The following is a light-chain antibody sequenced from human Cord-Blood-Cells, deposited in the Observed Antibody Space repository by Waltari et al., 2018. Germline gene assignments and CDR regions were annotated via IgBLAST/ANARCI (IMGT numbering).Light chain of an antibody. J-gene: IGLJ1*01. CDR2: STS. V-gene: IGLV7-43*01. CDR3: LLYYGGAQLV. Sequence: QTVVTQEPSLTVSPGGTVPPTCASSTGAATSGYYLNWFQQNPGQAPRALIYSTSNKHSWTPPRFAGPLLGGKAALTLEGVQPEDEAYYYRLLYYGGAQLVYGTGTKVTVL. CDR1: TGAATSGYY.